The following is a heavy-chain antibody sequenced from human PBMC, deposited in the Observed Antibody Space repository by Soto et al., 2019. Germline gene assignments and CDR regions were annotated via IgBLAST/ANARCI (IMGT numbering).Heavy chain of an antibody. Sequence: GGSLRLSCAASGFTFSSYGMHWVRQAPGKGLEWVAVISYDGSNKYYADSVKGRFTISRDNSKNTLYLQMNSLRAEDTAVYYCAKDTGDFWSGYPTSWFDPWGQGTLVTVSS. CDR1: GFTFSSYG. V-gene: IGHV3-30*18. CDR3: AKDTGDFWSGYPTSWFDP. CDR2: ISYDGSNK. J-gene: IGHJ5*02. D-gene: IGHD3-3*01.